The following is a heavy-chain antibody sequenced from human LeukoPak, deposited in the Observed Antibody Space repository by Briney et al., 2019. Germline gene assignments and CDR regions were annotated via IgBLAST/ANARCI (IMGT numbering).Heavy chain of an antibody. CDR1: EFTFSSYC. Sequence: GGSLRLSCAASEFTFSSYCMHWVRQAPGKGLQYVSAISRDGSGTYYAKSVGGRFTVSRDNSKNTLYLEMASLRAEDTAVYYCAKDPYDYNPYYFDYWGQGTLVTVSS. CDR3: AKDPYDYNPYYFDY. D-gene: IGHD4-11*01. J-gene: IGHJ4*02. V-gene: IGHV3-64*01. CDR2: ISRDGSGT.